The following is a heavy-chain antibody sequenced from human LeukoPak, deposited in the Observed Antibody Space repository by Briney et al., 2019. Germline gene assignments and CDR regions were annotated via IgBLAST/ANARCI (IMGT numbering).Heavy chain of an antibody. CDR3: AAATTPTISRHYFDS. V-gene: IGHV3-23*01. CDR1: GFTFSSYA. D-gene: IGHD5-24*01. J-gene: IGHJ4*02. Sequence: GGSLRLSCAASGFTFSSYAMSWVRQVPGKGLEWVSGISDSGGSTYYADSVKGRFTIVRDNSKNTLYVQMNSLRAEDTAVYYCAAATTPTISRHYFDSWGQGTLVTVSS. CDR2: ISDSGGST.